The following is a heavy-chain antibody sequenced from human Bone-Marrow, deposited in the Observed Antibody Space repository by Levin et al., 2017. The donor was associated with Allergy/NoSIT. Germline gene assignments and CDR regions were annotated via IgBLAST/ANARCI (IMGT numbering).Heavy chain of an antibody. CDR3: ARRDSDGSNSFDY. J-gene: IGHJ4*02. CDR1: GYSFTSYW. CDR2: IFPSDSDT. V-gene: IGHV5-51*01. D-gene: IGHD4-23*01. Sequence: GESLKISCQASGYSFTSYWFGWVRQRPGKGPEWMGLIFPSDSDTRVSPSFQGQIIMSVDKSTSTAYLQWSSLKASDSAMYYCARRDSDGSNSFDYWGQGTLVTVSS.